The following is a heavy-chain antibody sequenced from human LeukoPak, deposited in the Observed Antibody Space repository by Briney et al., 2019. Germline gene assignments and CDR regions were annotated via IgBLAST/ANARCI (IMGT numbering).Heavy chain of an antibody. CDR2: ISYDGSNK. CDR3: ARDLMTGGSWYPYYYYGMDV. Sequence: GRSLRLSCAASGFTFSSYAMHWVRQAPGKGLEWVAVISYDGSNKYYADSVKGRFTISRDNSKNTLYLQMNSLRAEDTAVYYCARDLMTGGSWYPYYYYGMDVWGQGTTVTVSS. D-gene: IGHD6-13*01. J-gene: IGHJ6*02. V-gene: IGHV3-30-3*01. CDR1: GFTFSSYA.